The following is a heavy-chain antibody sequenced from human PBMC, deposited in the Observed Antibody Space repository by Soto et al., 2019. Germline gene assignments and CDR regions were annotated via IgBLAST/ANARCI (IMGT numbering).Heavy chain of an antibody. D-gene: IGHD6-19*01. J-gene: IGHJ6*02. Sequence: QVQLVQSGAEVKKPGSSVKVSCKVSGGTFSNYAIDWVRLAPGHGLEWMGGIVPIFGTTYYTQKFQGRATIIADDSTTTAYLEISSLRSDDTAIYYCARVEAVAGLYNYHGLDVWGQGTAVTVAS. CDR1: GGTFSNYA. CDR2: IVPIFGTT. CDR3: ARVEAVAGLYNYHGLDV. V-gene: IGHV1-69*12.